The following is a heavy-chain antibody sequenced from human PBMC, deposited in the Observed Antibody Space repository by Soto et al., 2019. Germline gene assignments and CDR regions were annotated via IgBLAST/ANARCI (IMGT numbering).Heavy chain of an antibody. V-gene: IGHV1-18*01. D-gene: IGHD3-10*01. J-gene: IGHJ6*02. CDR3: AIVSYYYASGSPYGMDV. Sequence: QVQLVQSGAEVKKPGASVKVSCKASGYTFTSYGISWVRQAPGQGLEWMGWISAYNGNTNYAQKLQGIVTMTTDTSTSTAYMELRSLRSDDTAVYYCAIVSYYYASGSPYGMDVWGQGTTVTVSS. CDR2: ISAYNGNT. CDR1: GYTFTSYG.